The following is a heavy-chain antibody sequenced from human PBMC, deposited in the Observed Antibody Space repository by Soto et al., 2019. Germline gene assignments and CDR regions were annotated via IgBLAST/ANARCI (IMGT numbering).Heavy chain of an antibody. V-gene: IGHV4-34*01. CDR1: SGSFSGYY. CDR2: INHSGST. D-gene: IGHD2-2*01. Sequence: SETLSLTCAVYSGSFSGYYWSWIRQPPGKGLEWIGEINHSGSTNYNPSLKSRVTISVDTSKNQFSLKLSSVTAADTAVYYCASTSYITKYYFDYWGQGTQVTVSS. CDR3: ASTSYITKYYFDY. J-gene: IGHJ4*02.